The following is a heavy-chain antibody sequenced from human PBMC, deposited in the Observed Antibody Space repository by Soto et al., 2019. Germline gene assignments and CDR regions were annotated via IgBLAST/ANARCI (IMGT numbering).Heavy chain of an antibody. J-gene: IGHJ4*02. CDR1: GGTFSSYA. CDR2: IIPILGIA. D-gene: IGHD3-3*01. V-gene: IGHV1-69*10. Sequence: SVKVSCKASGGTFSSYAISWVRQAPGQGLEWMGGIIPILGIANYAQKFQGRVTITADKSTSTAYMELSSLRSEDTAVYYCARDSDFWSGYYTFDYWGQGTLVTVSS. CDR3: ARDSDFWSGYYTFDY.